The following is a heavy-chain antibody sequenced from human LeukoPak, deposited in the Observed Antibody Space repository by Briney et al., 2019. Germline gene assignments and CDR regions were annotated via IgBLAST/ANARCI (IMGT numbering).Heavy chain of an antibody. CDR2: ISYDGSNK. Sequence: PGGSLRLSCAASGFTFSSYAMRWVRQARGKGLEWVAVISYDGSNKYYADSVKGRFTISRDNSKNTLYLQMNSLRAEGTAVYYCARDGLRNPPAGLYGMDVWGQGTTVTVSS. J-gene: IGHJ6*02. D-gene: IGHD1-14*01. V-gene: IGHV3-30-3*01. CDR1: GFTFSSYA. CDR3: ARDGLRNPPAGLYGMDV.